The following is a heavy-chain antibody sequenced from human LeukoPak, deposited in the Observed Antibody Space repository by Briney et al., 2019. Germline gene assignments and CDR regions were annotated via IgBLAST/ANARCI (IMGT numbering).Heavy chain of an antibody. Sequence: RGSLRLSCAASGFTFSSYAMSWVRQAPGKGLEWVSAISGSGGSTYYADSVKGRFTISRDNSKNTLYLQMNSLRAEDTAVYYCAIGVTMVRGVIIRLYYFDYWGQGTLVTVSS. CDR3: AIGVTMVRGVIIRLYYFDY. V-gene: IGHV3-23*01. CDR2: ISGSGGST. J-gene: IGHJ4*02. CDR1: GFTFSSYA. D-gene: IGHD3-10*01.